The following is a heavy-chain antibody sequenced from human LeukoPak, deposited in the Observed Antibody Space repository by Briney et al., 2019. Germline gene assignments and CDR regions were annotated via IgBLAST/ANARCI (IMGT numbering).Heavy chain of an antibody. J-gene: IGHJ4*02. Sequence: GGSLRLSCAASGFTVSSNYMSWVRQASGKGLDWVAFIRHDGNKKLYADSVKGRFTISRDNSKNTLYLYVNSLRPDDSAVYYCVKDNPLDYWGQGTLVIVSS. CDR2: IRHDGNKK. CDR3: VKDNPLDY. CDR1: GFTVSSNY. V-gene: IGHV3-30*02.